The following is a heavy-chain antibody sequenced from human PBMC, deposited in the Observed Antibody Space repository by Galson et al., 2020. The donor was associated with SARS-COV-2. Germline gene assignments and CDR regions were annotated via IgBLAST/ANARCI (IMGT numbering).Heavy chain of an antibody. D-gene: IGHD3-9*01. J-gene: IGHJ5*02. CDR2: ITGDGTNT. Sequence: GESLKISCAASGFTFDDYAMHWVRQAPGKGLEWVSLITGDGTNTYYAASVKGRFTISRDNSKNSLYLQMNSLRTDDTAFYYCVKAFNYDVLNLFGPWGQGTLVTVSS. CDR1: GFTFDDYA. V-gene: IGHV3-43*02. CDR3: VKAFNYDVLNLFGP.